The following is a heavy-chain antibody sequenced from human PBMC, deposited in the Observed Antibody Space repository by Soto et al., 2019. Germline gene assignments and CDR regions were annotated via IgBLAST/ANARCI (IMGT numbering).Heavy chain of an antibody. Sequence: SETLSLTCTVSGGSVSSSSHSWSWIRQPPGKGLEWIGYNYNSGNTNYNPSLKSRVTISVDTSRSQFSLTLSSVTAADSAVYNRARGETYGFRIDHSTDRYLDPWGQGT. D-gene: IGHD4-17*01. CDR3: ARGETYGFRIDHSTDRYLDP. CDR1: GGSVSSSSHS. CDR2: NYNSGNT. V-gene: IGHV4-61*01. J-gene: IGHJ5*02.